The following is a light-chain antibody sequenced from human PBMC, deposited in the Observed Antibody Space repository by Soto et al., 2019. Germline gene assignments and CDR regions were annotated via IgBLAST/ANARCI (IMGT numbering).Light chain of an antibody. Sequence: MTQSPSTLSGSVGDRVTITCQASQNINNYLNWYQQKPGRAPKLLIYAASNLQRGVSSRFSGSGSGTDFTLTIDSLQPDDFAIYYCQQCFSIPPTFGHGTKVDIK. CDR2: AAS. CDR1: QNINNY. CDR3: QQCFSIPPT. J-gene: IGKJ1*01. V-gene: IGKV1-39*01.